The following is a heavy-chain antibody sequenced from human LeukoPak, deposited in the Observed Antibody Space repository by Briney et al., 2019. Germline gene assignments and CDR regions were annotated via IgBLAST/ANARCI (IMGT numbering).Heavy chain of an antibody. V-gene: IGHV1-24*01. D-gene: IGHD6-19*01. CDR1: GYTLTELS. CDR3: ATDPLRVAGRTTDY. Sequence: ASVKVSCTVSGYTLTELSMHWVRQAPGRGLEWMGGFDPEDGETIYAQKFQGRVTMTEDTSTDTAYMELSSLRSEDTAVYYCATDPLRVAGRTTDYWGQGTLVTVSS. J-gene: IGHJ4*02. CDR2: FDPEDGET.